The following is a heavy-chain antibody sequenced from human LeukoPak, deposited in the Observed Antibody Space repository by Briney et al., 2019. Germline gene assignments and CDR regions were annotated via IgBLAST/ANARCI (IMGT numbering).Heavy chain of an antibody. V-gene: IGHV4-59*11. CDR3: ARREGVAVAVNRYYYYYYMDV. J-gene: IGHJ6*03. D-gene: IGHD6-19*01. Sequence: PSETLSLTCTVSGGSISSHYWSWIRQPPGKGLEWIGYIYYSGSTNYSPSLKSRVTISVDTSKNQFSLKLSSVTAADTAVYDCARREGVAVAVNRYYYYYYMDVWGKGTTVTVSS. CDR1: GGSISSHY. CDR2: IYYSGST.